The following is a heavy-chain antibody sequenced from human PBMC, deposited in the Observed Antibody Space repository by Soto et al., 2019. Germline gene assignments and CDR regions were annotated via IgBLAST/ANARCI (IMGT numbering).Heavy chain of an antibody. CDR1: GYTLTELS. V-gene: IGHV1-24*01. J-gene: IGHJ4*02. D-gene: IGHD3-3*01. CDR3: ATDRFGVVLLDY. Sequence: ASVKVSCKVSGYTLTELSMHWVRQAPGKGLEWMGGFDPEDGETIYAQKFQGRVTMTEDTSTDTAYMELSSLRSEDTAVYYCATDRFGVVLLDYSGQGSLVIVSS. CDR2: FDPEDGET.